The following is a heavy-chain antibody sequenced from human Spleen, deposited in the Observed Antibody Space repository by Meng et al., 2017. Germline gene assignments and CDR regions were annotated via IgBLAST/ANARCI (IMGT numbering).Heavy chain of an antibody. Sequence: QLQLQESGPGLVKPSETLSLTCTVSGGSLSSSTYYWGWIRQPPGKGVGWMGSINYGGTTYYHSSLKSRVTISVDTSKMQFSLRLTSVTAADTAVYYCARRAVRGDIDYWGHGTLVTVSS. CDR2: INYGGTT. J-gene: IGHJ4*01. D-gene: IGHD3-10*01. V-gene: IGHV4-39*01. CDR3: ARRAVRGDIDY. CDR1: GGSLSSSTYY.